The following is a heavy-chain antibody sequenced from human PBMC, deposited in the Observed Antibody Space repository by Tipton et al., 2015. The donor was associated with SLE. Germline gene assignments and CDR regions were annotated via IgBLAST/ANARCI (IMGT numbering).Heavy chain of an antibody. CDR3: AVVPAAINAFDI. Sequence: QVQLVQSGPEVKKPGSSVKVSCKASGGTFSSYAISWVRQAPGQGLEWMGGIIPIFGTANYAQKFQDRVTITTDESTSTAYMELSSLRSEDTAVYYCAVVPAAINAFDIWGQGTMVTVSS. CDR2: IIPIFGTA. CDR1: GGTFSSYA. V-gene: IGHV1-69*01. D-gene: IGHD2-2*02. J-gene: IGHJ3*02.